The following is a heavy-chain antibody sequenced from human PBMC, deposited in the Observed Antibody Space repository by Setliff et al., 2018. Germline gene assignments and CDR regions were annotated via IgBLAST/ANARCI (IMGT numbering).Heavy chain of an antibody. CDR1: GFTFSSYA. D-gene: IGHD3-22*01. V-gene: IGHV3-30-3*01. J-gene: IGHJ4*02. CDR2: ISYDGSNK. Sequence: GGSLRLSCAASGFTFSSYAMRWVRQAPGKGLEWVAVISYDGSNKYYADSVKGRFTISRDNSKNTLYLQMNSLRAEDTAVYYCARTDYYDSSGYFGYFDYWGQGTLVTVSS. CDR3: ARTDYYDSSGYFGYFDY.